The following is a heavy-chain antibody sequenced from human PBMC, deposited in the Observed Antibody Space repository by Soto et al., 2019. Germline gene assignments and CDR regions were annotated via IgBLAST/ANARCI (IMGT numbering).Heavy chain of an antibody. CDR3: ARGSGIVALPGELEDVNYDY. CDR1: GQSFSGHS. J-gene: IGHJ4*02. D-gene: IGHD1-1*01. CDR2: INESGST. V-gene: IGHV4-34*01. Sequence: QVQLQQWGARLVKPSETLSLSCAVYGQSFSGHSWAWIRQPPGKGLEWMGEINESGSTYYNPSLKSRVTISTDTSKNQFSLKLSSVSAADTAAYFCARGSGIVALPGELEDVNYDYWGQGTLVNVSS.